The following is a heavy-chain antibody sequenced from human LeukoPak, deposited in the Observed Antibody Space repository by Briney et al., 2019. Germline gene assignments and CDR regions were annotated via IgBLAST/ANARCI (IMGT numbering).Heavy chain of an antibody. CDR1: GFTFISYG. CDR2: IWYDGSNK. D-gene: IGHD3-10*01. Sequence: PGGSLRLSCAASGFTFISYGMHWVRQAPRKGLEWVGVIWYDGSNKYYAYSVKGRFTISRDNSKNTLYLQMNSLRAEDTAVYYCAREGSYYGSGSYYSAYYDYGMDVWGRGTTVTVSS. J-gene: IGHJ6*02. CDR3: AREGSYYGSGSYYSAYYDYGMDV. V-gene: IGHV3-33*01.